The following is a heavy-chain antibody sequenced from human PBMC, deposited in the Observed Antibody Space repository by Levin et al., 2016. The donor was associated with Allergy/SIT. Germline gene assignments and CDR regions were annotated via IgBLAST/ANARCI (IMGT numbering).Heavy chain of an antibody. CDR2: IIPILGIA. Sequence: SVKVSCKASGGTFSSYAISWVRQAPGQGLEWMGRIIPILGIANYAQKFQGRVTITADKSTSTAYMELSSLRSEDTAVYYCARVARGNWFDPWGQGTLVTVSS. CDR1: GGTFSSYA. J-gene: IGHJ5*02. D-gene: IGHD3-10*01. V-gene: IGHV1-69*04. CDR3: ARVARGNWFDP.